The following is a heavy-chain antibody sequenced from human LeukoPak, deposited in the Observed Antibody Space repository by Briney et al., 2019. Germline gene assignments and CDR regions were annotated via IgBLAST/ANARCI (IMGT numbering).Heavy chain of an antibody. D-gene: IGHD2-15*01. J-gene: IGHJ4*02. Sequence: ASVKDSCKASGYIFTASYIHWVRPAPRQGLGWMGCINPNIGGTSFAKKFQGRVTLTRDTSITTTYLELTGLRSDDTAVYFCARGDCSGVSCYSVDSWGQGTLVTVSS. CDR2: INPNIGGT. CDR3: ARGDCSGVSCYSVDS. V-gene: IGHV1-2*02. CDR1: GYIFTASY.